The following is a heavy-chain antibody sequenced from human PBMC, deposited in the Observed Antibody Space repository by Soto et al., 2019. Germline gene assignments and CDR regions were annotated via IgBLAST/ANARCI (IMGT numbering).Heavy chain of an antibody. V-gene: IGHV3-15*01. CDR2: IKSKTDGGTT. CDR1: GFTFSNAW. Sequence: GGSLRLSCAASGFTFSNAWMSWVRQAPGKGLGWVGRIKSKTDGGTTDYAAPVKGRFTISRDDSKNTLYLQMNSLKTEDTAVYYCTTRYCSSTSCYAIYYYYGMDVWGQGTTVTVSS. J-gene: IGHJ6*02. D-gene: IGHD2-2*01. CDR3: TTRYCSSTSCYAIYYYYGMDV.